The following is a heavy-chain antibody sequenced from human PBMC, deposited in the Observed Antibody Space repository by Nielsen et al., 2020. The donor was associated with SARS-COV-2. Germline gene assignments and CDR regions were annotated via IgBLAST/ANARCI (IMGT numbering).Heavy chain of an antibody. CDR1: GFTFNIYA. CDR3: AKDDVVQGDAFDI. D-gene: IGHD3-16*02. V-gene: IGHV3-23*01. CDR2: ISACGGST. J-gene: IGHJ3*02. Sequence: GGFLRSSCAALGFTFNIYAMAWVRRTPGRGLQWVSGISACGGSTYYTDSVKGRFAVSRDNSRNTLYLQMHSLRVEDTALYYCAKDDVVQGDAFDIWGQGTMVTVSS.